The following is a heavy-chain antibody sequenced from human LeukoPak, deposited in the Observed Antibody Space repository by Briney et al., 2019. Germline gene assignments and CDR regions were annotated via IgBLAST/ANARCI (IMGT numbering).Heavy chain of an antibody. D-gene: IGHD5-18*01. CDR1: GGSISSNTYY. J-gene: IGHJ4*02. V-gene: IGHV4-39*01. CDR3: ARHSVDTAGDY. CDR2: IYYSGGT. Sequence: SETLSLTCTVSGGSISSNTYYWGWIRQPPGKGLEWIGSIYYSGGTYYNPSLKSRLTISADTSKKQFSLKVNSVTAADTAVYYCARHSVDTAGDYWGQGTLVTVSS.